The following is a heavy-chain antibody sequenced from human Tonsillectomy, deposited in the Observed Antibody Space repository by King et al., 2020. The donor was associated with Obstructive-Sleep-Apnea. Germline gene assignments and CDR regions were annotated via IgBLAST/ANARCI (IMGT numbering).Heavy chain of an antibody. CDR2: ISSGSGGST. CDR3: AKDRLSGIFDL. CDR1: GFTFSSYA. Sequence: VQLVESGGGLVQPGGSLRLSCAASGFTFSSYAMSWVRQAPGKGLEWVSAISSGSGGSTYHADSVKGRFTISRGNSKNTLYLQMNSLRAEDTAVYYCAKDRLSGIFDLWGRGTLVTVSS. J-gene: IGHJ2*01. D-gene: IGHD6-13*01. V-gene: IGHV3-23*04.